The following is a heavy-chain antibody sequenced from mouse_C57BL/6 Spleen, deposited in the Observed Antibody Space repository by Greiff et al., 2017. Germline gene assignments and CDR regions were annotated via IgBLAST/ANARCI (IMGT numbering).Heavy chain of an antibody. J-gene: IGHJ4*01. CDR1: GFTFSDYG. D-gene: IGHD2-5*01. Sequence: EVQGVESGGGLVKPGGSLKLSCAASGFTFSDYGMPWVRQAPEKGLEWVAYISSGSSTIYYADTVKGRFTISRDNAKNTLFLQMTSLRSEDTAMYYCARKGYSNYYYYAMDYWGQGTSVTVSS. CDR2: ISSGSSTI. V-gene: IGHV5-17*01. CDR3: ARKGYSNYYYYAMDY.